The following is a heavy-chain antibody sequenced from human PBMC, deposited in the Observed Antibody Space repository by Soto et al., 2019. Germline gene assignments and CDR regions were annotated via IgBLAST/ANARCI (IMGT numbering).Heavy chain of an antibody. CDR2: IYPGDSDT. J-gene: IGHJ4*02. CDR1: GYSFTSYW. CDR3: AKELEPWIFAY. Sequence: PGESLKISCKGSGYSFTSYWVGWVRQMPGKGLEWMGIIYPGDSDTRYSPSFQGQVTISRDNSKNTLYLQMSSLRAEDTAVYYCAKELEPWIFAYWGQGTLVTVSS. V-gene: IGHV5-51*01. D-gene: IGHD1-1*01.